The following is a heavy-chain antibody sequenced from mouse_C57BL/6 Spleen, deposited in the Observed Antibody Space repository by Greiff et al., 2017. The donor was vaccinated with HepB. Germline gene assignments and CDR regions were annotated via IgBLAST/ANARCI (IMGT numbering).Heavy chain of an antibody. CDR1: GYTFTSYW. CDR2: IHPNSCST. J-gene: IGHJ3*01. V-gene: IGHV1-64*01. Sequence: VQLQQPGAELVKPGASVKLSCKASGYTFTSYWMHWVKQRPGQGLEWIGMIHPNSCSTNYNEKFKSKATLTVDKSSSTAYMQLSSLTSEDSAVYYCAREGVYYDYDGFAYWGQGTLVTVSA. CDR3: AREGVYYDYDGFAY. D-gene: IGHD2-4*01.